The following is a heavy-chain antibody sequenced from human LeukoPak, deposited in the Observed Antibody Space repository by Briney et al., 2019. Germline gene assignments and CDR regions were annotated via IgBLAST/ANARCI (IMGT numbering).Heavy chain of an antibody. CDR2: ISYDGSYE. J-gene: IGHJ4*02. Sequence: GSLRLSCAASGFTFSNYAMHWVRQAPGKGLEWVALISYDGSYEKSAASVKGRFTISRDNSKNTLYLQMNSLRIEDTAVYYCARALGSSWDSSLDSWGQGTLVPVSS. V-gene: IGHV3-30*04. CDR1: GFTFSNYA. D-gene: IGHD6-13*01. CDR3: ARALGSSWDSSLDS.